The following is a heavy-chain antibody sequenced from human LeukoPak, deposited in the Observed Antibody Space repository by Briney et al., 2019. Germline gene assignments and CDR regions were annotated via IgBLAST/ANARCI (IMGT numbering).Heavy chain of an antibody. CDR1: GFTFSSYS. J-gene: IGHJ6*03. CDR3: ARSDYYYMDV. CDR2: ISSSSSTI. Sequence: GGSLRLSCAASGFTFSSYSMNWVRQAPGKGLEWVSYISSSSSTIYYADSVKGRFTISRDNAKNPLYLQMNSLRAEDTAVYYCARSDYYYMDVWGKGTTVTVSS. V-gene: IGHV3-48*01.